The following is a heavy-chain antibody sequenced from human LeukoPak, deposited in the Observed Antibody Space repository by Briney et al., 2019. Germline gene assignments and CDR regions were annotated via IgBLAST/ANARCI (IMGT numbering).Heavy chain of an antibody. CDR2: ISYDGSKK. J-gene: IGHJ6*01. CDR1: GFTFSSYA. CDR3: AKMKGHPLPKYYMDV. Sequence: GGSLRLSCAASGFTFSSYAMHWVRQAPGKGLEWVAVISYDGSKKYYADSVKGRFTISRDNSKNTLYLEMNSLRAEDMAIYYCAKMKGHPLPKYYMDVWGQGTTVTVSS. V-gene: IGHV3-30*07. D-gene: IGHD1-26*01.